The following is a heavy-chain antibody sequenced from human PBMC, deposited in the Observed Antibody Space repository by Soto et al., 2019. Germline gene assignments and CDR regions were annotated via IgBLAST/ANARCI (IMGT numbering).Heavy chain of an antibody. Sequence: EVQLLESGGGLVQPGGSLRLSCAASGFTFSSYAMSWVRQAPGKGLEWVSGISGSGGSTYYADSVKGRFTISRDNSKNTMSLQMNSLRAEDTAVYYCAKKAGYQLTRFDYWGQGTLVTVSS. J-gene: IGHJ4*02. CDR2: ISGSGGST. D-gene: IGHD2-2*01. V-gene: IGHV3-23*01. CDR1: GFTFSSYA. CDR3: AKKAGYQLTRFDY.